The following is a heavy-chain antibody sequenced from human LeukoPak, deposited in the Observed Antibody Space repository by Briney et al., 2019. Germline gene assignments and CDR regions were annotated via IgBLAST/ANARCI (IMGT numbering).Heavy chain of an antibody. CDR3: AKSRGLAAPFEY. CDR1: GFTFDDYA. CDR2: ISWNSGSI. D-gene: IGHD3-16*01. Sequence: GGSLRLSCAASGFTFDDYAMHWVRQAPGKGLEWVSGISWNSGSIGYADSVKGRFTISRDNAKNSLYLQMNSLRAEDTALYHCAKSRGLAAPFEYWGQGTLVTVSS. J-gene: IGHJ4*02. V-gene: IGHV3-9*01.